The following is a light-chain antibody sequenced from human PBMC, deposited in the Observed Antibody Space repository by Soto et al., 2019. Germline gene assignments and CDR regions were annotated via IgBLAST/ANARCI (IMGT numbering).Light chain of an antibody. Sequence: EIVLTQSPGTLSLSPGERASLSCRASQSISSNYLTWYQQKRGQPPRLLIYGTSSRATGIPDRFSGSGSGTDFTLTISRLEPEDFAVYYRQQYGSSGTFGQGTKVDIK. V-gene: IGKV3-20*01. CDR3: QQYGSSGT. CDR2: GTS. J-gene: IGKJ1*01. CDR1: QSISSNY.